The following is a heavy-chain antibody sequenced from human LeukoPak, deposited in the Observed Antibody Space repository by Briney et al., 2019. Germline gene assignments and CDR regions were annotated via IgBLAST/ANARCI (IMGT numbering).Heavy chain of an antibody. Sequence: GGSLRLSCAASGFTFSSYAMHWVRQAPGKGLEWVAVISYDGSNKYYADSVKGRFTISRDNSKNTLYLQMSSLRAEDTAVYYCASLPRFGVNGPYYYDSSGYYYWGQGTLVTVSS. V-gene: IGHV3-30*14. CDR2: ISYDGSNK. J-gene: IGHJ4*02. CDR1: GFTFSSYA. CDR3: ASLPRFGVNGPYYYDSSGYYY. D-gene: IGHD3-22*01.